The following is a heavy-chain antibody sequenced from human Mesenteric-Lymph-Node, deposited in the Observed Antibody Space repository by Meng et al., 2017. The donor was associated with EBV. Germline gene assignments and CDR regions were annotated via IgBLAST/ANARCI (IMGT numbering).Heavy chain of an antibody. CDR3: GRGRTYWYFDL. CDR2: IYYSGSA. J-gene: IGHJ2*01. V-gene: IGHV4-61*01. Sequence: HLQWSGPGLVKPSEPLSLTCTVSGGAVSSGSYYWSWIRQPPGKGLEWIGYIYYSGSANYNPSLKSRVTISVDTSKNQFSLKLSSVTAADTAVYYCGRGRTYWYFDLWGRGTLVTVSS. CDR1: GGAVSSGSYY.